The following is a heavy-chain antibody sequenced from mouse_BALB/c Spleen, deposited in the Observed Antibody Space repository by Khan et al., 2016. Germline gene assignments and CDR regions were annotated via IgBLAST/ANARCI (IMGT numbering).Heavy chain of an antibody. CDR3: ASEGLRRGFAY. CDR2: ISDGGSYT. Sequence: EVELVESGGGLVKPGGSLKLSCAASGFTFSDYYMYWVRQTPEKRLEWVATISDGGSYTYYPDSVKGRFTISRDNAKNNLYLQMSSLKSEDTAMYSCASEGLRRGFAYWGQGTLVTVSA. J-gene: IGHJ3*01. D-gene: IGHD2-4*01. CDR1: GFTFSDYY. V-gene: IGHV5-4*02.